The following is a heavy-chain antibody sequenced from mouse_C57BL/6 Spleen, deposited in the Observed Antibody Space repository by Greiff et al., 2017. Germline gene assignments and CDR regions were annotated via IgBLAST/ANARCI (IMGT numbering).Heavy chain of an antibody. V-gene: IGHV1-64*01. CDR1: GYTFTSYW. J-gene: IGHJ1*03. Sequence: QVQLQQPGAELVKPGASVKLSCKASGYTFTSYWMHWVKQRPGQGLEWIGMIHPNSGSTNYNEKFKRKATLTVDKSSSTADMQLSSLTSEDSAVYYCARGSYYARGDYFDVWGTGTTVTVSS. D-gene: IGHD1-1*01. CDR2: IHPNSGST. CDR3: ARGSYYARGDYFDV.